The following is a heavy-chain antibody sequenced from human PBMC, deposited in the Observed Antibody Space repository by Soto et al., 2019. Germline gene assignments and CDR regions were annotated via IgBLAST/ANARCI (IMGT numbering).Heavy chain of an antibody. CDR1: GFTFSSYA. D-gene: IGHD2-21*02. CDR2: ISYDGNNK. CDR3: VRDKYGVTSAYGMDV. V-gene: IGHV3-30-3*01. Sequence: GGSLRLSCAASGFTFSSYAMHWVRQAPGKGLEWVAVISYDGNNKYYADSVKGRFTMSRDNSKSTLYLQMNTLRAEDTAVYYCVRDKYGVTSAYGMDVWGQGTTVTVS. J-gene: IGHJ6*02.